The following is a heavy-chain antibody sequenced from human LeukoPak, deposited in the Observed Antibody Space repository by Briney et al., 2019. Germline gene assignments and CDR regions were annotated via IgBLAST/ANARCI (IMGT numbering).Heavy chain of an antibody. CDR3: AQYYYDSSGYYNNWFDP. D-gene: IGHD3-22*01. V-gene: IGHV1-18*01. CDR2: ISAYNGNT. J-gene: IGHJ5*02. Sequence: ASVKVSCKASGYTFTSYGISWVRQAPGQGLEWMGWISAYNGNTNYAQKLQGRVTMTTDTSTSTAYMELRSLRSDDTAVYYCAQYYYDSSGYYNNWFDPWGQGTLVTVSS. CDR1: GYTFTSYG.